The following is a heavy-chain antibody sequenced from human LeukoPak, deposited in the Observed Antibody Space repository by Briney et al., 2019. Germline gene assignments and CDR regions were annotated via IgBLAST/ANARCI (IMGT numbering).Heavy chain of an antibody. Sequence: ASVKVSCKVSGYTLTELSMHWVRQAPGKGLEWMGGFDPEDGETIYAQKFQGRVTMTEDTSTDTAYMELSSLRSEDTAVHYCARALDATRYYYYGMDVWGQGTTVTVSS. CDR2: FDPEDGET. J-gene: IGHJ6*02. CDR3: ARALDATRYYYYGMDV. D-gene: IGHD1-26*01. V-gene: IGHV1-24*01. CDR1: GYTLTELS.